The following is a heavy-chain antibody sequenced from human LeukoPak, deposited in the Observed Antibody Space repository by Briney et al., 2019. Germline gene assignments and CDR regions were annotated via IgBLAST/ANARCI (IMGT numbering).Heavy chain of an antibody. CDR3: SRLLRFNWNPYYFDY. V-gene: IGHV4-4*02. J-gene: IGHJ4*02. Sequence: SETLSLTCGVSGGSISSTNWWSWVRQPPGQGLEWIGEVSLTGETNYNPSLNGRVTMSLDGSRNQLSLTLTSVTAADTAIYYCSRLLRFNWNPYYFDYWGQGTLVTVSS. D-gene: IGHD1-20*01. CDR2: VSLTGET. CDR1: GGSISSTNW.